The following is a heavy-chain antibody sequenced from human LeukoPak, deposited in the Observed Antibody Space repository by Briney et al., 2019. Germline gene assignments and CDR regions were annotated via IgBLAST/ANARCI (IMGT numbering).Heavy chain of an antibody. CDR2: ISYDGSNK. V-gene: IGHV3-30-3*01. Sequence: GGSLRLSCAASGFTFSSYAMHWVRQAPGKGLEWVAVISYDGSNKYYADSVKGRFTISRDNSKNTLYLQMNSLRAEDTAVYYCARDASGWILRYYFDYWGRGTLVTVSS. D-gene: IGHD6-19*01. CDR3: ARDASGWILRYYFDY. CDR1: GFTFSSYA. J-gene: IGHJ4*02.